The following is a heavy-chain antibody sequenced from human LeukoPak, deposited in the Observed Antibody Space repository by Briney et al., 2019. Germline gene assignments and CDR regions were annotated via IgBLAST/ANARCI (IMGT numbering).Heavy chain of an antibody. CDR2: IYSGGST. Sequence: PGGSLRLSCAASGFTVSSNYMSWVRQAPGKGLEWVSVIYSGGSTYYADSVKGRFTISRDNSKNTLYLQMNSLRAEDTAVYYCARGGKAVGTGYRGSSPFDYWGQGTLVTVSS. D-gene: IGHD1-26*01. CDR3: ARGGKAVGTGYRGSSPFDY. J-gene: IGHJ4*02. V-gene: IGHV3-53*01. CDR1: GFTVSSNY.